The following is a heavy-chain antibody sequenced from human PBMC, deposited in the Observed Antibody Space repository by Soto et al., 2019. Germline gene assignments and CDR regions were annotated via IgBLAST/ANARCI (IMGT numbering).Heavy chain of an antibody. Sequence: GGSLRLSCAASGFTLSTYDMHWVRQATGKGLEWVAALSYAGDTYYPGSVKGRFTVSREGAKNTLYLQMNSLRAEDTAVYYCAKGRYFDWLLFNPWADPQVFDPWGQGTLVTVSS. CDR1: GFTLSTYD. CDR2: LSYAGDT. J-gene: IGHJ5*02. D-gene: IGHD3-9*01. CDR3: AKGRYFDWLLFNPWADPQVFDP. V-gene: IGHV3-13*01.